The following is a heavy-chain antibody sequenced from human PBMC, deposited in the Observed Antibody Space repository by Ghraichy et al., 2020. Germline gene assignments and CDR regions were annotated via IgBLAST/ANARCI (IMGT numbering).Heavy chain of an antibody. CDR2: IIPIFGTA. J-gene: IGHJ5*02. V-gene: IGHV1-69*06. CDR1: GGTFSSYA. D-gene: IGHD2-2*01. CDR3: AREGRGCSSTSCSYNWFDP. Sequence: SVKVSCKASGGTFSSYAISWVRQAPGQGLEWMGGIIPIFGTANYAQKFQGRVTITADKSTSTAYMELSSLRSEDTAVYYCAREGRGCSSTSCSYNWFDPWGQGTLVTVSP.